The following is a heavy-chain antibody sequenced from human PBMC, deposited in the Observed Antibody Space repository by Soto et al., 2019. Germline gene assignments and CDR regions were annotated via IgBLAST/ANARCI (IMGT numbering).Heavy chain of an antibody. D-gene: IGHD3-16*01. CDR2: IYWDDDR. CDR1: GFSLSTSGVG. V-gene: IGHV2-5*02. J-gene: IGHJ4*02. CDR3: AHSALHMITFGGVGVTGYDY. Sequence: QITLKESGPTLVKPTQTLTLTCTFSGFSLSTSGVGVGWIRQPPGKALEWLALIYWDDDRRYSPSLKSRLTITKDTSKNQVVLTMTNMDPVDTATYYCAHSALHMITFGGVGVTGYDYWGQGTLVTVSS.